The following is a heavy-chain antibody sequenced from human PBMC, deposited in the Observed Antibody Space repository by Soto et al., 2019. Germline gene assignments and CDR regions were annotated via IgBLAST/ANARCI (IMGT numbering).Heavy chain of an antibody. CDR1: GGTFSSYA. D-gene: IGHD2-21*02. CDR2: IIPIFGTA. CDR3: ARGRYCYSIFRYYRYLLAV. J-gene: IGHJ6*02. Sequence: GAAGKVSCKASGGTFSSYAISWVRQAPGQGLEWMGGIIPIFGTANYAQKFQGRVTITADESTSTAYMELSSLRSEDTAVYYCARGRYCYSIFRYYRYLLAVWARRSTVLGSS. V-gene: IGHV1-69*13.